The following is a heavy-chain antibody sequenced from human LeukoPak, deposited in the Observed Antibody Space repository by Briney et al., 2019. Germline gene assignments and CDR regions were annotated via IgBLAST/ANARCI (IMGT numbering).Heavy chain of an antibody. D-gene: IGHD6-6*01. CDR2: IYHSGST. J-gene: IGHJ4*02. CDR1: GYSISSGYY. V-gene: IGHV4-38-2*01. CDR3: SSLGEGGILAARPC. Sequence: SETLSLTCAVSGYSISSGYYWGWIRQPPGKGLEWIGSIYHSGSTYYNPSLKSRVTISVDTSKNQFSLKLSSVTAADTAVYYCSSLGEGGILAARPCWGQGTLVTVSS.